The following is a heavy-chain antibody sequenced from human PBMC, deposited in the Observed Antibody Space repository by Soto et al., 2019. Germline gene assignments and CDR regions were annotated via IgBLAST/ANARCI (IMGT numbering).Heavy chain of an antibody. CDR2: IYYSGST. CDR1: GGSISSYY. CDR3: ARGRVTAGPFDY. V-gene: IGHV4-59*01. J-gene: IGHJ4*02. D-gene: IGHD6-13*01. Sequence: PSETLSLTCTVSGGSISSYYWSWIRQPPGKGLEWIGYIYYSGSTNYNPSLKSRVTISVDTSKNQFSLKLSSVTAADTAVYYRARGRVTAGPFDYWGQGTLVTVSS.